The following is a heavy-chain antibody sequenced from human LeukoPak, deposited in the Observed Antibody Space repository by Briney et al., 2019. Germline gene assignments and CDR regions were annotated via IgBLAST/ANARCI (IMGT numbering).Heavy chain of an antibody. Sequence: AGGSLRLSCAASTFTFSTYSMIWVRQAPGKGLEWVSYISNSSSTIYYADSMKGRFTISRDSAKNSLYLQMNSLRAEDTAVYYCARTGAFDIWGQGTMVTVSS. CDR1: TFTFSTYS. J-gene: IGHJ3*02. D-gene: IGHD1-14*01. CDR3: ARTGAFDI. CDR2: ISNSSSTI. V-gene: IGHV3-48*01.